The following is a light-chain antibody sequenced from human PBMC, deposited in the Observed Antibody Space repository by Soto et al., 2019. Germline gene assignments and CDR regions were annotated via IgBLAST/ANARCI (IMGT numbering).Light chain of an antibody. V-gene: IGKV3-20*01. CDR2: GAS. J-gene: IGKJ3*01. Sequence: ESVLTQSPGTLSMSPGERATLSCRASQSVSSSYLAWYQQKPGQAPKLLIYGASSRATGIPDRFSGSGSGTDFTLTISSLEPEDVAVYYCQQYASSPFTFGPGTKVDIK. CDR3: QQYASSPFT. CDR1: QSVSSSY.